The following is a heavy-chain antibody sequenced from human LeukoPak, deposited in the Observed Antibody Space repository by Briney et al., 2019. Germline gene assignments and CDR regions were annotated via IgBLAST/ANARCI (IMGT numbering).Heavy chain of an antibody. D-gene: IGHD2-15*01. CDR1: GYTFTGYY. V-gene: IGHV1-2*02. Sequence: ASVKVSCKASGYTFTGYYMHWVGPAPGQGREWMGWINPNRGGTNYAQKFQGRVTMTRDTSISTAYMELRRLRSDDTAVYYCAREWGYGSCGSCYLVFWGQGTLVTVSS. J-gene: IGHJ4*02. CDR3: AREWGYGSCGSCYLVF. CDR2: INPNRGGT.